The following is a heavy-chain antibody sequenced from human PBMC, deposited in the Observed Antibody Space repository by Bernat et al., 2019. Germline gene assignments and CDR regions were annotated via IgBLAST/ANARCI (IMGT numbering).Heavy chain of an antibody. CDR2: ISGSGGSK. J-gene: IGHJ5*02. V-gene: IGHV3-23*01. CDR1: GFTFSSYA. CDR3: ARDRVPAAIVSWFDP. D-gene: IGHD2-2*01. Sequence: EVQLLESGGGLVQPGGSLRLSCAASGFTFSSYAMSWVRQAPGKGLEWVSAISGSGGSKYYADSVKGRFTISRDNSKNTLYLQMNSLRAEDTAVYYCARDRVPAAIVSWFDPWGQGTLVTVSS.